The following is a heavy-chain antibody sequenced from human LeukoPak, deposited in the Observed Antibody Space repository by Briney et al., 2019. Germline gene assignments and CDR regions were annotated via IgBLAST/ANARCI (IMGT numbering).Heavy chain of an antibody. D-gene: IGHD2-2*01. V-gene: IGHV1-69*05. CDR1: GGTSSSYA. J-gene: IGHJ4*02. CDR2: IIPIFGTA. Sequence: SVKVSCKASGGTSSSYAISWVRQAPGQGLEWMGGIIPIFGTANYAQKFQGRVTITTDESTSTAYMELSSLRSEDTAVYYCASEYCSSTSCLIGGFDYWGQGTLVTVSS. CDR3: ASEYCSSTSCLIGGFDY.